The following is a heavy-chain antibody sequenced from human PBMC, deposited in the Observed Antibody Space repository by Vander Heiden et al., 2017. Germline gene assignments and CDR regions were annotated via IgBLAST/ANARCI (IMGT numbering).Heavy chain of an antibody. D-gene: IGHD6-6*01. V-gene: IGHV3-11*01. CDR3: ARDRLAARPGGWFDP. J-gene: IGHJ5*02. CDR2: ISSGGSTI. Sequence: QVQLVESGGGLVKPGGSLRLSCVASGFTFSDYYMGWIRQAPGKGLEWVSYISSGGSTIYYADSVKGRFTISRDNAKNSLYLQMNSLRAEDTAFYYCARDRLAARPGGWFDPWGQGALVTVSS. CDR1: GFTFSDYY.